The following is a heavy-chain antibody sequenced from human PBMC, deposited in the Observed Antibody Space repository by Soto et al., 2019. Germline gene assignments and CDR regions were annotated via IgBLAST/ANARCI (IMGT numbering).Heavy chain of an antibody. CDR1: GGSISSGGYY. CDR2: IYHSGST. J-gene: IGHJ6*02. D-gene: IGHD3-16*01. CDR3: AREGVRGMDV. Sequence: PSETLSPTCTVSGGSISSGGYYWSWILQHPGKGLEWIGYIYHSGSTYYNPSLKSRVTISVDRSKNQFSLKLSSVTAADTAVYYFAREGVRGMDVWGQGTTVTVS. V-gene: IGHV4-30-2*01.